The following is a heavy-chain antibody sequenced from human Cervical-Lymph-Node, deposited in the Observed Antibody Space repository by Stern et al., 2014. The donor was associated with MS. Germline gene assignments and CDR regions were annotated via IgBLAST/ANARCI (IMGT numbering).Heavy chain of an antibody. D-gene: IGHD5-24*01. CDR2: ISSSGGTT. CDR1: GFNFSDYY. V-gene: IGHV3-11*01. CDR3: ARDPQRRDGYNFDY. Sequence: VQLVESGGGLVKPGGSLRLSCAASGFNFSDYYMNWIRQAPGKGLEWVAYISSSGGTTYYADSVKGRFTISRDNARNSLDLQMNSLRAEDTAVYYCARDPQRRDGYNFDYWGQGALVTVSS. J-gene: IGHJ4*02.